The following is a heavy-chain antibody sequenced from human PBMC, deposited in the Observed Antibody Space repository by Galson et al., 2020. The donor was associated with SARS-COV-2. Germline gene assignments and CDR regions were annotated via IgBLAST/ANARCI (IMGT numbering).Heavy chain of an antibody. J-gene: IGHJ2*01. CDR2: IYTSGST. CDR3: ARDIATYYYDSSGYVYWYFDL. Sequence: SETLSLTCTVSGGSISSYYWSWIRQPAGKGLEWIGRIYTSGSTNYNPSLKSRVTMSVDTSKNQFSLKLSSVTAADTAVYYCARDIATYYYDSSGYVYWYFDLWGRGTLVTVSS. V-gene: IGHV4-4*07. D-gene: IGHD3-22*01. CDR1: GGSISSYY.